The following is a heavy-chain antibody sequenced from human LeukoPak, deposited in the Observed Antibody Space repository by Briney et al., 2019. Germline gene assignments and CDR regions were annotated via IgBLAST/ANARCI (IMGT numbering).Heavy chain of an antibody. D-gene: IGHD1-26*01. CDR1: GFTFSSYV. V-gene: IGHV3-30*04. CDR2: ISYDGSNE. J-gene: IGHJ3*02. CDR3: ARGTSTGWELLGAFDI. Sequence: GPLRLSCAASGFTFSSYVMHWVRQAPGKGLEWVAIISYDGSNEYYADSVKGRFTISRDNSKNTLYLQMNSLRAADTAVYYCARGTSTGWELLGAFDIWGQGTVVTVSS.